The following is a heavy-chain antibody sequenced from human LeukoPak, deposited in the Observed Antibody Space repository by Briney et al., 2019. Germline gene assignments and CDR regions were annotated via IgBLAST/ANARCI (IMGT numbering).Heavy chain of an antibody. CDR1: GFTFSSYS. Sequence: PGGSLRLSCAASGFTFSSYSMSWVRQAPGKGLEWVSSISSSSSYIYYADSVNGRFTISRDNANNSLYLQMNSLRAEDTAVYYCAKDSGGMATLDYYFDYWGQGTLVTVSS. CDR2: ISSSSSYI. CDR3: AKDSGGMATLDYYFDY. V-gene: IGHV3-21*04. J-gene: IGHJ4*02. D-gene: IGHD5-24*01.